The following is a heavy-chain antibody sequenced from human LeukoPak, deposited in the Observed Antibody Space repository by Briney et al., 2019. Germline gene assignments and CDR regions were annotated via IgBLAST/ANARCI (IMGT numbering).Heavy chain of an antibody. CDR1: GYTFTSYY. V-gene: IGHV1-46*01. CDR3: ARDVSDSGYYDSGWFDP. Sequence: GASVKVSCKASGYTFTSYYVHWVRQAPGQGLEWMGIINPSGGSTSYAQKFQGRVTMTRDTSTSTVYMELSSLRSEDTAVYYCARDVSDSGYYDSGWFDPWGQGTLVTVSS. J-gene: IGHJ5*02. CDR2: INPSGGST. D-gene: IGHD3-22*01.